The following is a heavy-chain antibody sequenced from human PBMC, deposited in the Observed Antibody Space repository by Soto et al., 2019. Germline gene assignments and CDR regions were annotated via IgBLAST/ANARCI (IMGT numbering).Heavy chain of an antibody. V-gene: IGHV4-30-4*01. CDR1: GGSISSGGYY. Sequence: QVQLQESGPGLVKPSQTLSLTCTVSGGSISSGGYYWSWIRQPPGKGLEWIGYIYYSGSTSYNPSLKSRLSLSVDTSKNQFSLKLSSVTAADTAVYYCARDSGYDGVDYWGQGTLVTVSS. CDR2: IYYSGST. D-gene: IGHD5-12*01. J-gene: IGHJ4*02. CDR3: ARDSGYDGVDY.